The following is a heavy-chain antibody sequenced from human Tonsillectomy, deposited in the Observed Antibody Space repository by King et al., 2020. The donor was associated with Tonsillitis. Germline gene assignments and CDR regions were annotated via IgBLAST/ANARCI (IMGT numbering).Heavy chain of an antibody. J-gene: IGHJ5*02. D-gene: IGHD3-3*01. V-gene: IGHV3-48*01. CDR2: ISSSSRTI. Sequence: VQLVESGGGLVQPGGSLRISCAASGFTFSSYNMNWVRQAPGKGLEWVSFISSSSRTIYYADSVKGRFTISRDNAKNSLYLQMNSLRAEDTAVYYCARDRRAIFGVALPFDPWGQGTLVTVSS. CDR1: GFTFSSYN. CDR3: ARDRRAIFGVALPFDP.